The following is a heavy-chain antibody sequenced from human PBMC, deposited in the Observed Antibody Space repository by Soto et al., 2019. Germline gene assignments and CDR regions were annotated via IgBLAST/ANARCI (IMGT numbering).Heavy chain of an antibody. D-gene: IGHD1-26*01. Sequence: QMQLQESGPGLVKPSQTLSLTCSVSGGSISGGGYYWSWIRQHPEKGLEWIGYIYYSGSTNYNPSLKSRVIISVDTSSNRFSLDLRSVTAADTAIYYCARHSASWQGFDYWGQGTLVTVSS. V-gene: IGHV4-31*03. CDR3: ARHSASWQGFDY. CDR2: IYYSGST. J-gene: IGHJ4*02. CDR1: GGSISGGGYY.